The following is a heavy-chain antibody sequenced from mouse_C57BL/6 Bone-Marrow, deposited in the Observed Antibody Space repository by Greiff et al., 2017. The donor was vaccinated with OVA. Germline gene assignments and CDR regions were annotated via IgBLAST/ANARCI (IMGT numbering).Heavy chain of an antibody. J-gene: IGHJ2*01. Sequence: VQLQQSGAELVKPGASVKMSCKASGYTFTSYWITWVKQRPGQGLEWIGDIYPGSGSTNYNEKFKSKATLTVDTSSSTAYMQLSSLTSEDSAVYYCARSGGPKPYFDYWGQGTTLTVSS. V-gene: IGHV1-55*01. D-gene: IGHD3-1*01. CDR2: IYPGSGST. CDR3: ARSGGPKPYFDY. CDR1: GYTFTSYW.